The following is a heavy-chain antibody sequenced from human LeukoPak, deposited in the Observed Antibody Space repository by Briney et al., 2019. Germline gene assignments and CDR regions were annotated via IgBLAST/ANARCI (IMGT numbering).Heavy chain of an antibody. Sequence: SETLSLTCAVYGGSFSGYYWSWIRQPPGKGLEWIGEINHSGSTYYNPSLKSRVTISVDTSKNQFSLKLSSVTAADTAVYYCARRANEYSYGPPEFDYWGQGTLVTVSS. CDR1: GGSFSGYY. D-gene: IGHD5-18*01. J-gene: IGHJ4*02. CDR3: ARRANEYSYGPPEFDY. CDR2: INHSGST. V-gene: IGHV4-34*01.